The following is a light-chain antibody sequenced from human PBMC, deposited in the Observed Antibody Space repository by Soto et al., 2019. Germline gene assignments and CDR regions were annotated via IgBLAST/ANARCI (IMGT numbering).Light chain of an antibody. CDR1: SSDVGGYNY. J-gene: IGLJ2*01. V-gene: IGLV2-14*01. CDR2: DVS. Sequence: QSVLTQPASVSGSPGQSITISCTGTSSDVGGYNYVSWYQQHPGKAPKLMIYDVSNRPSGVSNRFSGSKSGNTASLTISGLQAEDEADYYSSSYTSSSCVVFGGGTKVTVL. CDR3: SSYTSSSCVV.